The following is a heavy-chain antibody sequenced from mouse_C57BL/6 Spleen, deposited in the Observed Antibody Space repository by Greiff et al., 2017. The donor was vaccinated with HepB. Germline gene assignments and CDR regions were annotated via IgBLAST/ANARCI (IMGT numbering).Heavy chain of an antibody. CDR2: VYPGSGSI. CDR3: ARHGLITTVVASNFDY. D-gene: IGHD1-1*01. CDR1: GYTFTEYT. V-gene: IGHV1-62-2*01. J-gene: IGHJ2*01. Sequence: QVQLKESGAELVKPGASVKLSCKASGYTFTEYTIHWVKQRSGQGLEWIGWVYPGSGSIKYNEKFKDKATLTADKSSSTVYMELSRLTSEDSAVYFCARHGLITTVVASNFDYWGQGTTLTVSS.